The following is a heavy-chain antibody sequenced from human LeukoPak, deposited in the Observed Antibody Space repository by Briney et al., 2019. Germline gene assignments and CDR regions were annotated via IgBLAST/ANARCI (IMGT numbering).Heavy chain of an antibody. V-gene: IGHV1-69*04. D-gene: IGHD2-15*01. CDR1: GGTFSSYA. CDR3: ARAREYCSGGSCYSPNYYFDY. CDR2: IIPILGIA. Sequence: ASVKVSCKASGGTFSSYAISWVRQAPGQGLEWIGRIIPILGIANYAQKFQGRVTITAGKSTSTAYMELSSLRSEDTAVYYCARAREYCSGGSCYSPNYYFDYWGQGTLVTVSS. J-gene: IGHJ4*02.